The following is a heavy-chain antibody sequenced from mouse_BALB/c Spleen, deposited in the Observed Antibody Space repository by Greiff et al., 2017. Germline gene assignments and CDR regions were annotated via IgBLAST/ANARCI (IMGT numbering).Heavy chain of an antibody. CDR2: ISYSGST. V-gene: IGHV3-2*02. D-gene: IGHD1-1*01. CDR1: GYSITSDYA. J-gene: IGHJ2*01. Sequence: EVKLMESGPGLVKPSQSLSLTCTVTGYSITSDYAWNWIRQFPGNKLEWMGYISYSGSTSYNPSLKSRISITRDTSKNQFFLQLNSVTTEDTATYYCARFTTVVRYFDYWGQGTTLTVSS. CDR3: ARFTTVVRYFDY.